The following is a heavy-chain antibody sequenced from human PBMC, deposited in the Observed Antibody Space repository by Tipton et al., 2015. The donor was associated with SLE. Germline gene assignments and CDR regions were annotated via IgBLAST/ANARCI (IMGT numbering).Heavy chain of an antibody. Sequence: SLRLSCAASGFTFSSYWMSWVRQAPGKGLEWVANIKQDGSEKYYVGSVKGRFTISRDNAKNSLYLQMNSLRAEDTAVYYCARDYLSAMFDYWGQGTLVTVSS. CDR1: GFTFSSYW. CDR2: IKQDGSEK. V-gene: IGHV3-7*01. CDR3: ARDYLSAMFDY. J-gene: IGHJ4*02. D-gene: IGHD2-2*01.